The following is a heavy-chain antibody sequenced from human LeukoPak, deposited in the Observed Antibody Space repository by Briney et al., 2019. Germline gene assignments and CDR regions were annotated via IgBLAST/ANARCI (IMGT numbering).Heavy chain of an antibody. V-gene: IGHV4-31*03. CDR1: GGSMSSGGYY. D-gene: IGHD6-13*01. J-gene: IGHJ5*02. Sequence: SETLSLTCTVSGGSMSSGGYYWSWIRQHPGKGLEWIGYIYYSGSTYYNPSLKSRVTISVDTSKNQFSLKLSSVTAADTAVYYCARFAFAAAGRNWFDPWGQGTLVTVSS. CDR3: ARFAFAAAGRNWFDP. CDR2: IYYSGST.